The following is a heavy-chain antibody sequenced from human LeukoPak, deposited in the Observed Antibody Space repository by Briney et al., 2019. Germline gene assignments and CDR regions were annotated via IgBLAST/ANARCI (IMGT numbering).Heavy chain of an antibody. D-gene: IGHD1-26*01. CDR2: MNPNSGNT. V-gene: IGHV1-8*01. J-gene: IGHJ5*02. CDR3: ARAHRGSHMWFPP. Sequence: ASVKVSCKASGYTFTSYDINWVRQAPGQGPEWMGWMNPNSGNTGYAQKFQGRVTMTTNTSINTAYMELSSVRSDDTAVYYCARAHRGSHMWFPPWGQGPLVTFSS. CDR1: GYTFTSYD.